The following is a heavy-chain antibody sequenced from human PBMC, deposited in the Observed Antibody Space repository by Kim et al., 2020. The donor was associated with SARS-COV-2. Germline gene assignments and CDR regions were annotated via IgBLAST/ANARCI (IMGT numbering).Heavy chain of an antibody. CDR2: INADYGYT. J-gene: IGHJ4*02. CDR3: ARGGAYDSLTDSYHPIDH. CDR1: GYMFTFYG. Sequence: ASVKVSCKTSGYMFTFYGLTWIRQAPGQGLEWMGWINADYGYTNYLQKFQGRVTMTTDTFTDTAYLELGSLRSDDTAVYYCARGGAYDSLTDSYHPIDHWGQGTPVTVSS. D-gene: IGHD3-9*01. V-gene: IGHV1-18*01.